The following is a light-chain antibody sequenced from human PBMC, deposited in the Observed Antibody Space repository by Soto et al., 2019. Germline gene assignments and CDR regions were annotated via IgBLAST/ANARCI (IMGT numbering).Light chain of an antibody. CDR1: SSNIGNNA. CDR2: YDD. CDR3: ASWDDTLSGVV. Sequence: QSLLTQPPSVSGAPGQRVTIFCSGSSSNIGNNAVNWYQQLPGKPPRALIYYDDLLPSGVSKRFSGSKSGTSVSLAISGLQSDDEGDYYCASWDDTLSGVVFGGGTKLTVL. V-gene: IGLV1-36*01. J-gene: IGLJ3*02.